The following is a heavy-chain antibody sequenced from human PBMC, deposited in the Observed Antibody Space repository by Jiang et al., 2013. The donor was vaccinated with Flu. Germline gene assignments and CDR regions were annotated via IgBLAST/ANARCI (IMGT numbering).Heavy chain of an antibody. Sequence: EVKKPGASVKVSCKASGYTFANYGISWVRQAPGQGLEWMGWISAYNGHTNYVQKLQGRVTMTADTSTSTAYMELRSLRSDGTAVYYCARVIGATGTFLPDYWGQGTLVTVSS. CDR1: GYTFANYG. V-gene: IGHV1-18*01. J-gene: IGHJ4*02. D-gene: IGHD6-13*01. CDR3: ARVIGATGTFLPDY. CDR2: ISAYNGHT.